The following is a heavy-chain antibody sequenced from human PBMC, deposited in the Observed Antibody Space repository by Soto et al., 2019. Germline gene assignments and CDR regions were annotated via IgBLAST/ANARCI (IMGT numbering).Heavy chain of an antibody. J-gene: IGHJ4*02. CDR1: GFTFSSYA. CDR2: ISYDGSNK. D-gene: IGHD6-19*01. Sequence: GGSVRLSCAASGFTFSSYAMHWVRQAPGKGLEWVAVISYDGSNKYYADSVKGRFTISRDNSKNTLYLRMNSLRAEDTAVYYCARDEDSSGWYESPDYWGQGTLVTVSS. V-gene: IGHV3-30-3*01. CDR3: ARDEDSSGWYESPDY.